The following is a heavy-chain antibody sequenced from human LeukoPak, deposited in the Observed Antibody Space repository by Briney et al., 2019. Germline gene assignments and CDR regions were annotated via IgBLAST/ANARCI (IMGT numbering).Heavy chain of an antibody. D-gene: IGHD3-9*01. V-gene: IGHV3-21*01. CDR2: ISSSSSYM. Sequence: GGSLRLSCAASGFTFSSYTMNWVRQAPGKGLEWVSSISSSSSYMYYADSVKGRFTISRDSAKNSLYLQMDSLRAEDTAVYYCARAPYDIVTGYSGYFDYWGQGTLVTVSS. J-gene: IGHJ4*02. CDR3: ARAPYDIVTGYSGYFDY. CDR1: GFTFSSYT.